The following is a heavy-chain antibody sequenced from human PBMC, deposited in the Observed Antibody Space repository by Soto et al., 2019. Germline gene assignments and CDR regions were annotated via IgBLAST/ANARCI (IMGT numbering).Heavy chain of an antibody. V-gene: IGHV5-51*01. CDR1: GYTFTNFW. J-gene: IGHJ4*02. Sequence: GESLKISCQCSGYTFTNFWIAWVRQLPGKGLEYMGIIYPGDSETRYSPSFHGKVTISADRSIGTAYLQWSSLEASDSAFYFCARSPRSSPYFDYWGQGALVTVSS. D-gene: IGHD6-13*01. CDR2: IYPGDSET. CDR3: ARSPRSSPYFDY.